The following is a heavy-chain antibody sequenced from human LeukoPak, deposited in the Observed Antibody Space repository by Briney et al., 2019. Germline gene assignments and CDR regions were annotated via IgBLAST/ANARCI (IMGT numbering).Heavy chain of an antibody. CDR3: ARGTEGVTPNWFGP. D-gene: IGHD4-23*01. CDR1: GGSFSGYY. V-gene: IGHV4-34*01. CDR2: INHSGST. Sequence: PSETLSLTCAVYGGSFSGYYWSWLRQPPGKGLEWIGEINHSGSTNYNPSLKSRVTISVDTSKNQFSLKLSSVPAADTAVYYCARGTEGVTPNWFGPGGQGTLVTVSS. J-gene: IGHJ5*02.